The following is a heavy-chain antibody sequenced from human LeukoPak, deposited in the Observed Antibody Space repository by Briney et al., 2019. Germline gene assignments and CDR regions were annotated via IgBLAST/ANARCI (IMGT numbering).Heavy chain of an antibody. Sequence: SVKVSCKASGGTFSSYAISWVRQAPGQGLEWMGRIIPIIDLANYAQKFQGRVTITADESTSTAYMELSSLRSEDTAVYYCARDNSPLVPTNFDYWGQGTLVTVSS. CDR2: IIPIIDLA. D-gene: IGHD5-12*01. V-gene: IGHV1-69*04. CDR1: GGTFSSYA. J-gene: IGHJ4*02. CDR3: ARDNSPLVPTNFDY.